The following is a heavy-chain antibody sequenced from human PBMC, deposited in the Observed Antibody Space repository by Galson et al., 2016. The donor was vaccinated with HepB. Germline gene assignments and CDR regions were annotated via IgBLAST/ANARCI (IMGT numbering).Heavy chain of an antibody. D-gene: IGHD5-18*01. CDR2: IHFGGST. CDR3: ARHPRQGFSYGYYFDY. J-gene: IGHJ4*01. CDR1: GGSINSTTSY. V-gene: IGHV4-39*01. Sequence: SETLSLTCTVAGGSINSTTSYWGWLRQPPGKGLEWIGSIHFGGSTYSDPSLKSRVTISVATSKNQLSLKLTSITAADAAVYYCARHPRQGFSYGYYFDYWGQGILVTVSS.